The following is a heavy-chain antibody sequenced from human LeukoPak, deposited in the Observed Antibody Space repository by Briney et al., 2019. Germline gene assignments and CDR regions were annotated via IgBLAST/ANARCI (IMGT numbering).Heavy chain of an antibody. J-gene: IGHJ4*02. V-gene: IGHV3-30*18. CDR1: GFTFSSYG. Sequence: GGSLRLSCAAAGFTFSSYGMHWVRQAPGKGLEWVAVISYDGSNKYYADSVKGRFTISRDNSKNTLYLQMNSLRAEDTAVYYCAKAKTNWEVDYWGQGTLVTVSS. CDR3: AKAKTNWEVDY. CDR2: ISYDGSNK. D-gene: IGHD7-27*01.